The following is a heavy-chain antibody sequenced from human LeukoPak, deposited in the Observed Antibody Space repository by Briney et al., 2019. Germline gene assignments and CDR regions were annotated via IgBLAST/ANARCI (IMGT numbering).Heavy chain of an antibody. Sequence: SETLSLTCTVSGGSINSYYWSWIRQPAGRGLEWIGRISASGTTDYNPSLKSRVTISVDKSKNQFSLRLTSVTAADTAVYYCARDRAVAVAIRRLDYWGQRTLVAVSS. D-gene: IGHD6-19*01. J-gene: IGHJ4*02. CDR2: ISASGTT. CDR3: ARDRAVAVAIRRLDY. CDR1: GGSINSYY. V-gene: IGHV4-4*07.